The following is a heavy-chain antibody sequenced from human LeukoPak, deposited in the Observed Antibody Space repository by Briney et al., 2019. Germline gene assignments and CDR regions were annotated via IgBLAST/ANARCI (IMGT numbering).Heavy chain of an antibody. CDR3: AREATPLRPTFNWFDP. V-gene: IGHV1-18*01. CDR2: ISTYNGNT. CDR1: GYTFTSYG. Sequence: ASVKVSCKASGYTFTSYGISWVRQAPGQGLEWMGWISTYNGNTRHAQMVQGRVTMTTDTSTSTAYMELSSLRSEDTAVYYCAREATPLRPTFNWFDPWGQGTLVTVSS. D-gene: IGHD5/OR15-5a*01. J-gene: IGHJ5*02.